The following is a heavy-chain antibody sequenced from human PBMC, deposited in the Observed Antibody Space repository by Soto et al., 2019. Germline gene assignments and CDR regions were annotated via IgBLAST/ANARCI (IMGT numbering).Heavy chain of an antibody. CDR2: INPNSGGT. Sequence: ASVKVSCKASGYTFTGYYMHWVRQAPGQGLEWMGWINPNSGGTNYAQKFQGWVTMTRDTSISTAYMELSRLRSDDTAVYYCARQGGGSGYDYYYYYYMDVWGKGTTVTVSS. V-gene: IGHV1-2*04. D-gene: IGHD5-12*01. CDR3: ARQGGGSGYDYYYYYYMDV. J-gene: IGHJ6*03. CDR1: GYTFTGYY.